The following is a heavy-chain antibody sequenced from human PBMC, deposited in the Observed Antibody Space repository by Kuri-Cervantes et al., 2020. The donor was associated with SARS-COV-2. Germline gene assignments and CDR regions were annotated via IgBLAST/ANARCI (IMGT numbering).Heavy chain of an antibody. CDR1: GYTFTGYY. CDR2: INPNSGGT. D-gene: IGHD3-10*01. CDR3: ARGGSDYYYYGMDV. Sequence: ASVKVSCKASGYTFTGYYMHWVRQAPGQGLEWMGWINPNSGGTDYAQKFQGWVTMTRDTSISTAYMELSRLRSEDTAVYYCARGGSDYYYYGMDVWGQGTTVTVSS. J-gene: IGHJ6*02. V-gene: IGHV1-2*04.